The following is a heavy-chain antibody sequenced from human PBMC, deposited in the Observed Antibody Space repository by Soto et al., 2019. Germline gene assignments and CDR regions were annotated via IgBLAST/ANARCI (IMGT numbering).Heavy chain of an antibody. CDR1: GYTFTLYS. V-gene: IGHV1-3*04. CDR2: INTDNGDA. Sequence: ASVKASCHASGYTFTLYSIHWLLQAPGQGLEWIGWINTDNGDAKYSQKFQGRVTVTRDTSATTAYMEVSSLRSEDTAGYEGERAQGYVVYCGMGTLV. J-gene: IGHJ4*03. CDR3: ERAQGYVVY.